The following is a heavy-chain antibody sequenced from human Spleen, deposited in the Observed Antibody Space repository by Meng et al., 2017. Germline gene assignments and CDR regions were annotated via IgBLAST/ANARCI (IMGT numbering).Heavy chain of an antibody. D-gene: IGHD5-18*01. J-gene: IGHJ2*01. CDR2: IDYTEYT. CDR3: ARGPYTHGHFWYFDL. V-gene: IGHV4-39*01. Sequence: QVQLQESGPGLVKPSETLSLTCTVPGGSISSSSFYWVWIRQPPGMGLEWIGSIDYTEYTHFNASLKSRVTMSIDTSRKQISLMLSSVTAADTAVYYCARGPYTHGHFWYFDLWGRGTLVTVSS. CDR1: GGSISSSSFY.